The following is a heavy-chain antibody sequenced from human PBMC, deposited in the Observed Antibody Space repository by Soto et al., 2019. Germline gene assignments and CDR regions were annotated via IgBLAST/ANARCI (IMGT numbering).Heavy chain of an antibody. CDR2: INHSGST. CDR1: GGSFSGYY. Sequence: SETLSLTCAVYGGSFSGYYWSWIRQPPGKGLEWIGEINHSGSTNYNPSLKSRVTISVDTSKNQFSLKLSSVTAADTAVYYCARGPNQLYSNSYYFDYWGQGTLVTVSS. V-gene: IGHV4-34*01. D-gene: IGHD4-4*01. CDR3: ARGPNQLYSNSYYFDY. J-gene: IGHJ4*02.